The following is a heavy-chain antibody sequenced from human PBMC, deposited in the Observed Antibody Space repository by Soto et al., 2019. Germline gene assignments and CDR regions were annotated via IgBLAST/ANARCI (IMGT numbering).Heavy chain of an antibody. CDR1: GFTFSSYA. CDR2: ITGSGGST. J-gene: IGHJ6*03. CDR3: AQFRPGGPTYYYNYYMDA. D-gene: IGHD3-16*01. Sequence: EVQLLESGGGLVQPGGSLRLSCAASGFTFSSYAMSWVRQAPGKGLEWVSTITGSGGSTYYADSVKGRFTISRDNSKNTLYLQVNSLRAEDRPVYYCAQFRPGGPTYYYNYYMDAWGKGTTVTVAS. V-gene: IGHV3-23*01.